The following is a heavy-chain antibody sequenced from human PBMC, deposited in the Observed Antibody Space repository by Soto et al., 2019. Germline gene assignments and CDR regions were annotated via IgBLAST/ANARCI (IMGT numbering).Heavy chain of an antibody. Sequence: GASVKVSCKASGYTFTGYFMHWVRQAPGQGREWMGWINPNSGGTNYAQKFQGWVTMTRDTSISTAYMELSRLRSDDTAVYYCARGMLSSSWYGMDVWGQGPTVTVSS. V-gene: IGHV1-2*04. CDR3: ARGMLSSSWYGMDV. D-gene: IGHD6-13*01. CDR2: INPNSGGT. J-gene: IGHJ6*02. CDR1: GYTFTGYF.